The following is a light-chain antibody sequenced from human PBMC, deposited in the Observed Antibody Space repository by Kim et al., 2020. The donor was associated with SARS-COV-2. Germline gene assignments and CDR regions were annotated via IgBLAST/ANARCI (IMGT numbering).Light chain of an antibody. CDR3: QHYNSYLNT. CDR1: QSISNR. Sequence: DIQMTQSPSTLSASVGDRVTITCRASQSISNRLAWHQQKPGKAPKVLIYDASSLESGVPSRFSGSGSGTEFTLTISSLQPDDFASYYCQHYNSYLNTFGQGTKLEIK. CDR2: DAS. V-gene: IGKV1-5*01. J-gene: IGKJ2*01.